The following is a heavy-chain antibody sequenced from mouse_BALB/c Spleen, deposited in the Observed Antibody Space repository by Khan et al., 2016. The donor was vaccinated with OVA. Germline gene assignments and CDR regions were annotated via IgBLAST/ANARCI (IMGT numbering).Heavy chain of an antibody. D-gene: IGHD2-14*01. Sequence: EVELVESGPSLVKPSQTLSLTCSVTGDSITSGYWSWIRKFPGNKLEYMGYMIYTGYTDYNPSLKSGLAITRHITNNQYFLQLNSVATEETATYYCASSTYRYAFAYWGQGSLVPVSA. J-gene: IGHJ3*01. CDR2: MIYTGYT. CDR1: GDSITSGY. V-gene: IGHV3-8*02. CDR3: ASSTYRYAFAY.